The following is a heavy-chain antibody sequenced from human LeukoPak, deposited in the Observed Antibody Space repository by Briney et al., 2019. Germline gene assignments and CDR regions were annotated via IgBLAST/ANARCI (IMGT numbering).Heavy chain of an antibody. V-gene: IGHV4-34*01. CDR1: GGSFSGYY. J-gene: IGHJ6*02. CDR3: ASMGYSSSSRTYYYYYGMDV. CDR2: INHSGST. Sequence: PSETLSLTCAVYGGSFSGYYWTWIRQPPGKGLEWIGEINHSGSTNYNPSLKSRVTISVDTSKNQFSLKLSSVTAADTAVYYCASMGYSSSSRTYYYYYGMDVWGQGTTVTVSS. D-gene: IGHD6-6*01.